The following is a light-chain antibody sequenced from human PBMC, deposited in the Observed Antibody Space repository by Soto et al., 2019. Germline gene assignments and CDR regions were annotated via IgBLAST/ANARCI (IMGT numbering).Light chain of an antibody. CDR1: QGISNY. CDR2: AAS. V-gene: IGKV1-27*01. J-gene: IGKJ1*01. CDR3: QKYNSAPPCT. Sequence: DIQMTQSPSSLSASVGDRVTITCRASQGISNYLAWYQQKPGKVPKLLIYAASTLQSGVPSRFSGSGSGTHLNLTISTLQPEDVATDYCQKYNSAPPCTFGQGIKVEIK.